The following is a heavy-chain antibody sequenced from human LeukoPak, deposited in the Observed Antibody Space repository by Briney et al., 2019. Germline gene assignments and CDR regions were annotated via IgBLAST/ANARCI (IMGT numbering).Heavy chain of an antibody. CDR1: GYTISSGYQ. V-gene: IGHV4-38-2*02. CDR3: ARIIAASQDVFDI. Sequence: SETLSLTCIISGYTISSGYQWGWIRQPPGKGLEWIGNIYYSGSTYYNPSLKGRLTMSVDRSNNLLSLNLNSVTAADTAVYYCARIIAASQDVFDIWGQGTMITVSS. CDR2: IYYSGST. J-gene: IGHJ3*02. D-gene: IGHD6-6*01.